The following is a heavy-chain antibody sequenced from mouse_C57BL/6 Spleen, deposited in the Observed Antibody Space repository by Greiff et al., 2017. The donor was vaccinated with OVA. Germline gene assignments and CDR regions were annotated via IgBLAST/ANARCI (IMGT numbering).Heavy chain of an antibody. CDR1: GYAFSSSW. D-gene: IGHD4-1*01. Sequence: QVQLQQSGPELVKPGASVKISCKASGYAFSSSWMNWVKQRPGKGLEWIGRIYPGDGDTNYNGKFKGKATLTADKSSSTAYMQLSSLTSEDSAVYFCARDPNWDGFAYWGQGTLVTVSA. J-gene: IGHJ3*01. CDR2: IYPGDGDT. V-gene: IGHV1-82*01. CDR3: ARDPNWDGFAY.